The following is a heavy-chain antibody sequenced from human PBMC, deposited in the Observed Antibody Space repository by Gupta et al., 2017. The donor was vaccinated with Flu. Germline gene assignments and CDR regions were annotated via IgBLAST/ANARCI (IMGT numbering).Heavy chain of an antibody. CDR3: ARQRYCSTTRCAFDI. CDR1: SYY. V-gene: IGHV4-4*07. Sequence: SYYWSWIRQPAGKGLEWIGRVHASGTTNYNPSLKSRVTMSVDTSKNQFSLRLSSVTAADTAVYYCARQRYCSTTRCAFDIWGQGTMVIVSS. D-gene: IGHD2-2*01. J-gene: IGHJ3*02. CDR2: VHASGTT.